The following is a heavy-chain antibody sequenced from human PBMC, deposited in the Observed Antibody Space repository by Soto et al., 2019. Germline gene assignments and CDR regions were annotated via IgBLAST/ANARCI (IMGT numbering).Heavy chain of an antibody. CDR1: GFTFSNAW. D-gene: IGHD5-12*01. Sequence: EVQLVESGGGLVKPGGSLRLSCAASGFTFSNAWMSWVRQAPGKGLEWVGRIKSKTDGGTTDYAAPVKGRFTISRDDSKNTLYLQMNSLKTEDTAVYYCTTDLGYSGYDYVYWGQGTLVTVSS. V-gene: IGHV3-15*01. CDR2: IKSKTDGGTT. J-gene: IGHJ4*02. CDR3: TTDLGYSGYDYVY.